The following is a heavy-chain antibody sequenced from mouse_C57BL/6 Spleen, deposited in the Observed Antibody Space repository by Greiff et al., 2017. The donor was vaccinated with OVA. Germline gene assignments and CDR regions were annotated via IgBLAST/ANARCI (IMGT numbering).Heavy chain of an antibody. V-gene: IGHV7-3*01. CDR1: GFTFTDYY. Sequence: EVKLVESGRGLVQPGGSLSLSCAASGFTFTDYYVSWVRQPPGKALEWLGFIRNKANGYTTESCASVKGRFTMSRDNSQSILNLQMNALGAEDSASYYCARRARSHWYFDVWGTGTTVTVSS. CDR3: ARRARSHWYFDV. CDR2: IRNKANGYTT. D-gene: IGHD3-3*01. J-gene: IGHJ1*03.